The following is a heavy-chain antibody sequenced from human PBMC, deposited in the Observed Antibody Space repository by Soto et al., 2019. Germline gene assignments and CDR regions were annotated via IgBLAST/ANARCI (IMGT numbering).Heavy chain of an antibody. Sequence: GGSLRLSCAASGFTFSSYGMHWVRQAPGKGLEWVAVISYDGSNKYYADSVKGRFTISRDNSKNTLYLQMNSLRAEDTAVYYCAKEGAVVRGVKGGMDVWGQGTTVTVSS. CDR3: AKEGAVVRGVKGGMDV. CDR2: ISYDGSNK. J-gene: IGHJ6*02. CDR1: GFTFSSYG. V-gene: IGHV3-30*18. D-gene: IGHD3-10*01.